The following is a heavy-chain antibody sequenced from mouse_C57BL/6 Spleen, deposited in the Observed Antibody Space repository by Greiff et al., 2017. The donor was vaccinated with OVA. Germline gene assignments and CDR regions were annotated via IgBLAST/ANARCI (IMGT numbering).Heavy chain of an antibody. D-gene: IGHD1-1*01. V-gene: IGHV5-6*01. Sequence: EVHLVESGGDLVKPGGSLKLSCAASGFTFSSYGMSWVRQTPDKRLEWVATISSGGSYTYYPDSVKGRFTISRDNAKNTLYLQMSSLKSEDTAMYYCARHVHYYGSSYGGAMDYWGQGTSVTVSS. CDR1: GFTFSSYG. CDR2: ISSGGSYT. J-gene: IGHJ4*01. CDR3: ARHVHYYGSSYGGAMDY.